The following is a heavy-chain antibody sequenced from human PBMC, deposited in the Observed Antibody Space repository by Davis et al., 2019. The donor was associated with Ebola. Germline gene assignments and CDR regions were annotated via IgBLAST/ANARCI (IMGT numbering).Heavy chain of an antibody. D-gene: IGHD2-15*01. Sequence: ASVKVSCKASGYTFTNYYMHWVRQAPGQGLEWMGIINPSGGSTSYAQKFQGRVTMTRDTSTSTVYMELSSLRSEDTAVYYCAREIIVVVVAAHSGDYYYGMDVWGKGTTVTVSS. J-gene: IGHJ6*04. CDR2: INPSGGST. CDR1: GYTFTNYY. CDR3: AREIIVVVVAAHSGDYYYGMDV. V-gene: IGHV1-46*01.